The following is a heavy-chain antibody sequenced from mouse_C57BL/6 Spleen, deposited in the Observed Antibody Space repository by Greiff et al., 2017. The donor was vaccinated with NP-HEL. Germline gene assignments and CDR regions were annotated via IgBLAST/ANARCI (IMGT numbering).Heavy chain of an antibody. CDR3: ARQNYGSSRWYFDV. J-gene: IGHJ1*03. Sequence: VQLQQSGPELVKPGASVKISCKASGYSFTGYYMNWVKQSPEKSLEWIGEINPSTGGTTYNQKFKAKATLTVDKSSSTAYMQLKSLTSEDSAVYYCARQNYGSSRWYFDVWGTGITVTVSS. D-gene: IGHD1-1*01. CDR2: INPSTGGT. V-gene: IGHV1-42*01. CDR1: GYSFTGYY.